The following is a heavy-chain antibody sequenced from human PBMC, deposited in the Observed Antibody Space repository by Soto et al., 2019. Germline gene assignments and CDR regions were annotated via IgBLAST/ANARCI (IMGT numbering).Heavy chain of an antibody. D-gene: IGHD6-13*01. Sequence: SLRLSCAASGFTFSSYSMNWVRQAPGKGLEWVSSISSSSSYIYYADSVKGRFTISRDNAKNSLYLQMNSLRAEDTAVYYCARESGIAAAGTFGPIDYWGRGTLVTVSS. CDR3: ARESGIAAAGTFGPIDY. J-gene: IGHJ4*02. V-gene: IGHV3-21*01. CDR1: GFTFSSYS. CDR2: ISSSSSYI.